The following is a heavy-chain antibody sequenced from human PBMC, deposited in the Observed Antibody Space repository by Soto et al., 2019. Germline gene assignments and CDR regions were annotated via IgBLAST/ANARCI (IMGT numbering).Heavy chain of an antibody. CDR3: ARHGSVAGTFGEN. Sequence: PSETLSLTCAVSGGSISSSNWWSWVRQPPGKGLEWIGEIYHSGSTNYNPSLKSRVTISVDKSKNQFSLKLSSVTAADTAVYYCARHGSVAGTFGENWGQGTLVTVSS. CDR2: IYHSGST. V-gene: IGHV4-4*02. CDR1: GGSISSSNW. J-gene: IGHJ4*02. D-gene: IGHD6-19*01.